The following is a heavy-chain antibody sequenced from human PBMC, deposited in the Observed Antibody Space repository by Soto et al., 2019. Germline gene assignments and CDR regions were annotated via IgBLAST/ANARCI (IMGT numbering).Heavy chain of an antibody. Sequence: ETLSLTCTVSGGSINNYYWSWIRQPPGQGLEWIGYISYSGITNYSPSLKSRVTISADTSKNQFSLKLSSVTAADTAVYYCARTYCSGGSFYLAFDYWGQGTRVTVSS. D-gene: IGHD2-15*01. CDR1: GGSINNYY. J-gene: IGHJ4*02. CDR3: ARTYCSGGSFYLAFDY. CDR2: ISYSGIT. V-gene: IGHV4-59*01.